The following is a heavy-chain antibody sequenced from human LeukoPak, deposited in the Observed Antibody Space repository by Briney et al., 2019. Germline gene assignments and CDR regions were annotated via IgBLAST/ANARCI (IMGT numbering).Heavy chain of an antibody. V-gene: IGHV1-46*01. J-gene: IGHJ6*03. D-gene: IGHD6-19*01. CDR1: GYTFTSYY. CDR3: ARDRFEQWPEGYYYYMDV. Sequence: ASVKVSCKASGYTFTSYYMHWVRQAPGQGLEWMGIINPSGGSTSYAQKFQGRVTITADESTSTAYMELSSLRSEDTAVYYCARDRFEQWPEGYYYYMDVWGKGTTVTISS. CDR2: INPSGGST.